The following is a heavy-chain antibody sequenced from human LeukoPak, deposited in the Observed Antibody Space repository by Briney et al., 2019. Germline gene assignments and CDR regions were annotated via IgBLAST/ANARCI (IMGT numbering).Heavy chain of an antibody. J-gene: IGHJ4*02. CDR2: MNPNSGNT. CDR3: ARGRSDGYSYDFDY. Sequence: ASVKVSCKASGYTFTSYDINWVLQATGQGLEWMGWMNPNSGNTGYAQKFQGRVTITRNTSISTAYMELSSLRSEDTAVYYCARGRSDGYSYDFDYWGQGTLVTVSS. D-gene: IGHD5-18*01. CDR1: GYTFTSYD. V-gene: IGHV1-8*03.